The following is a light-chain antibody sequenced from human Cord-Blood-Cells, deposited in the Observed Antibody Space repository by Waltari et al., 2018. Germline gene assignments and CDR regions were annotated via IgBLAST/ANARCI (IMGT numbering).Light chain of an antibody. CDR1: SSNIRSNY. J-gene: IGLJ2*01. CDR2: RNN. CDR3: AAWDDSLSGVV. Sequence: QSVLTQPPSASGTPGQRVTISCSGSSSNIRSNYVYWYQQLPGTAPKLLIYRNNQRPSGVPARFSGSKSGTSASLAISGLRSEDEADYYCAAWDDSLSGVVFGGGSKLTVL. V-gene: IGLV1-47*01.